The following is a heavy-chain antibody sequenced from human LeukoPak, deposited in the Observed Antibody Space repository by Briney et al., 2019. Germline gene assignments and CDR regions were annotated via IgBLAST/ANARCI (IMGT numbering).Heavy chain of an antibody. D-gene: IGHD3-22*01. CDR3: ARDPFTSGDYYDSTGYSGY. Sequence: PGGSLRLSCAASGFTFSSYSMNWVRQGPGKGLEWVSSLSSSSYIYYADSVKGRFTISRDNAKYSLYLQMNSLRAEETAVYYCARDPFTSGDYYDSTGYSGYWDQGTLVTVSS. CDR1: GFTFSSYS. CDR2: LSSSSYI. J-gene: IGHJ4*02. V-gene: IGHV3-21*01.